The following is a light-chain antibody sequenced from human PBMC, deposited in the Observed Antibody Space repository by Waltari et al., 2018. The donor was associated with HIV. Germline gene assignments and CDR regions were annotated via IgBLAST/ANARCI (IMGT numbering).Light chain of an antibody. Sequence: EIVMTQSPATLSVSPGERATLPCRASQSVSSNLAWYQQKPGQAPRLLIYGASTRATGIPARFSGSGSGTYFTLTISSLQSEDFAVYYCQQYNNWPPWTFGQGTKVEIK. CDR3: QQYNNWPPWT. CDR2: GAS. J-gene: IGKJ1*01. CDR1: QSVSSN. V-gene: IGKV3-15*01.